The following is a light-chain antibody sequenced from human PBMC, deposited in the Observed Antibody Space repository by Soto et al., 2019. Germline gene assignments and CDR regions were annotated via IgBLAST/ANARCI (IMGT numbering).Light chain of an antibody. Sequence: QSVLTQPPSVSGAPGQRVTISCTGSSSNIGAGFDVHWYHQIAGTAPKHLIYSNNQRPSRVPDRFSGSKSGTSASLAISGLQSADEADYYCAAWDDRLNGWVFGGGTKLTVL. CDR2: SNN. V-gene: IGLV1-40*01. J-gene: IGLJ3*02. CDR3: AAWDDRLNGWV. CDR1: SSNIGAGFD.